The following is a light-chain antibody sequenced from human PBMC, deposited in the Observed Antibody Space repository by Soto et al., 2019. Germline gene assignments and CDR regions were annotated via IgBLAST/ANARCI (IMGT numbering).Light chain of an antibody. CDR3: QQYFSYPLT. V-gene: IGKV1-16*01. CDR2: GAS. Sequence: DIQMTQSPSSLSASVGDRVTITCRASQVISNYVAWFQQKAGKAPKSLIYGASKLHDGVPSRFSGGRSETDFILTINSLQPEDFATYYCQQYFSYPLTFGGGTKLEIK. CDR1: QVISNY. J-gene: IGKJ4*01.